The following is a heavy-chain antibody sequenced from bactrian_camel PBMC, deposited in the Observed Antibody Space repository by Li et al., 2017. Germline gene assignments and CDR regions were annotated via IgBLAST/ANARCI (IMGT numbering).Heavy chain of an antibody. Sequence: HVQLVESGGGSVQSGGSLRLSCTAPGLTANQCAVSWYRQAAGKGREWFSFIEADGRTNYDDSVKGRFTITISQDNAKGTPILYLQMNSLKAEDTAMYYCAATAGGWLGLLLKGRDFSYWGQGTQVTVS. CDR1: GLTANQCA. D-gene: IGHD2*01. CDR2: IEADGRT. CDR3: AATAGGWLGLLLKGRDFSY. J-gene: IGHJ6*01. V-gene: IGHV3S68*01.